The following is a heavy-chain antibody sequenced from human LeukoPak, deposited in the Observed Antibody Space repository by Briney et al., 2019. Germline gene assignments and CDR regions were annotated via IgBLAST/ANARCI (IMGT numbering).Heavy chain of an antibody. Sequence: GGSLRLSCAASGFTLSSYAMHWVRQAPGKGLEYVSAISSNGGSTYYANSVKGRFTISRDNSKNTLYLQMGSLRAEDMAVYYCARDPRPLQLWFYMDVWGKGTTVTVSS. CDR2: ISSNGGST. CDR1: GFTLSSYA. D-gene: IGHD5-18*01. V-gene: IGHV3-64*01. CDR3: ARDPRPLQLWFYMDV. J-gene: IGHJ6*03.